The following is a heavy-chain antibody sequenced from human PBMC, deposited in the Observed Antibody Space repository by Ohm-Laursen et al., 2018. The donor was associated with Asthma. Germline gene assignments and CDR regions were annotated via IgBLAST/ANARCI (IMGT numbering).Heavy chain of an antibody. Sequence: SLRLSCSASGFTVSNYWVHWVRQAPGKGLEWVGRIKSKTDGGTTDYAAPVKGRFTISRDDSKNTLYLQMNSLKTEDTAVYYCTTEGPDYYGSGSYTNVDYWGQGTLVTVSS. V-gene: IGHV3-15*01. CDR3: TTEGPDYYGSGSYTNVDY. J-gene: IGHJ4*02. D-gene: IGHD3-10*01. CDR2: IKSKTDGGTT. CDR1: GFTVSNYW.